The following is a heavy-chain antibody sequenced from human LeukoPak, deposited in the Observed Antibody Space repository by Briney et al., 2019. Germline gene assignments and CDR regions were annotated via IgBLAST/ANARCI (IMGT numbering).Heavy chain of an antibody. V-gene: IGHV3-53*01. CDR3: GRGMRDYYGLDY. CDR1: GLTVSSNY. CDR2: IYSGGST. J-gene: IGHJ4*02. Sequence: PGGSLRLSCAASGLTVSSNYMTWVRQAPGKGLEWVSVIYSGGSTYYADSVKGRFTISRDNSKNTLYLHMNSLTVEDTAVYYCGRGMRDYYGLDYWGQGILVTVSS. D-gene: IGHD3-10*01.